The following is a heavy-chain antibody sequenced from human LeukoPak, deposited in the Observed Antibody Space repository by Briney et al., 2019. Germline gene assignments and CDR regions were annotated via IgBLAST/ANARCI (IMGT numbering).Heavy chain of an antibody. CDR2: ISNNGGTT. D-gene: IGHD6-13*01. Sequence: GGSLRLSCEVSGFTFRSYAMTWVRQAPGRGLEWVSSISNNGGTTHYANSVRGRFTISRDNSKNTVYLQMNSLRAEDTAVYYCAKGGSDSSDALDIWGQGTMVTVSS. CDR1: GFTFRSYA. V-gene: IGHV3-23*01. CDR3: AKGGSDSSDALDI. J-gene: IGHJ3*02.